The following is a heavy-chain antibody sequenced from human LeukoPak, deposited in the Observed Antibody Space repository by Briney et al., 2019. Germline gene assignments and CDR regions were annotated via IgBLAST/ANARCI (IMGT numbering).Heavy chain of an antibody. J-gene: IGHJ4*02. V-gene: IGHV3-9*01. D-gene: IGHD3-3*01. CDR1: GFTFDDYA. Sequence: PGRSLRLSCTASGFTFDDYAMHWVRHAPGKGLEWVSGISWNSGSIGYADSVKGRFTISRDNAKNSLYLQMNSLRAEDTAVYYCARPRYYDFWSGYSFDYWGQGTLVTVSS. CDR3: ARPRYYDFWSGYSFDY. CDR2: ISWNSGSI.